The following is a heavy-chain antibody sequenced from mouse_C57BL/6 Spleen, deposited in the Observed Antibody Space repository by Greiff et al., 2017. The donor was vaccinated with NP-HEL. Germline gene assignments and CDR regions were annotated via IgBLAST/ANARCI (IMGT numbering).Heavy chain of an antibody. CDR3: AIDFTHDYGTGFDV. D-gene: IGHD1-2*01. V-gene: IGHV3-6*01. CDR1: GYSITSGYY. Sequence: EVQLQQSGPGLVKPSQSLSLTCSVTGYSITSGYYWNWIRQFPGNQLEWMGYISYDGSNNYNPSLKNRFSITRDTSKNQFFLKLNSVTTEDTATYYCAIDFTHDYGTGFDVWGTGTTVTVSS. CDR2: ISYDGSN. J-gene: IGHJ1*03.